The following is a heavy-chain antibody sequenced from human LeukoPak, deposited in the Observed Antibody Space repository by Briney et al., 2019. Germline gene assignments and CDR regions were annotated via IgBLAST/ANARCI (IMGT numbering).Heavy chain of an antibody. V-gene: IGHV3-30*04. CDR3: ARDRDGDYGLLMDY. D-gene: IGHD4-17*01. J-gene: IGHJ4*02. CDR1: GFTFSSYA. CDR2: ISYDGSNK. Sequence: PGRSLRLSCAASGFTFSSYAMHWVRQAPGKGVEWVAVISYDGSNKYYADSVKGRFTISRDNSKNTLYLQMNSLRAEDTAVYYCARDRDGDYGLLMDYWGQGTLVTVSS.